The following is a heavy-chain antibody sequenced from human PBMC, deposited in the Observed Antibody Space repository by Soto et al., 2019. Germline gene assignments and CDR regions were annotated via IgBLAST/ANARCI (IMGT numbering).Heavy chain of an antibody. V-gene: IGHV3-9*01. CDR2: INWNRGSI. CDR1: GFTFDDYA. D-gene: IGHD6-13*01. Sequence: EVQLVESGGGLVQPGRSLRLSCAASGFTFDDYAMHWVRQVPGKGLEWVSGINWNRGSIGYGDSVKGRFAISRDNAKTFLHLQMNSLSAADTAFYYCVRDESINWYSGHLRHWGQGPLVTVSS. CDR3: VRDESINWYSGHLRH. J-gene: IGHJ1*01.